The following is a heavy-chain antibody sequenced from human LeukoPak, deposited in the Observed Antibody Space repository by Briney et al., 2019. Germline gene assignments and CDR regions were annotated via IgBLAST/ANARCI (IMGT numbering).Heavy chain of an antibody. CDR2: ISGDGGST. D-gene: IGHD6-19*01. CDR1: GFTFDEYG. Sequence: GGSLRLSCAASGFTFDEYGMHWVRQAPGKGLEWVSLISGDGGSTFYADSVKGRLTISRDNSKVSLNLQMNRLRTEDTALYYCAKDQWQAGGFDYWGQGTLVTVSS. V-gene: IGHV3-43*02. CDR3: AKDQWQAGGFDY. J-gene: IGHJ4*02.